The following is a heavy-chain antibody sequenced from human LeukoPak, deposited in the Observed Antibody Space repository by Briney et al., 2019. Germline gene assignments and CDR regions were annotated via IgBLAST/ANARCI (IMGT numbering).Heavy chain of an antibody. Sequence: GESLKISCKGSGYSFTSYWMGWVLQMPGKGLEWMEIIYPGDSDTRYSPSFQGQVTISADKSISTAYLQWSSLKASDTAMYYCARSVVEMAPTAGFDYWGQGTLVTVSS. CDR3: ARSVVEMAPTAGFDY. D-gene: IGHD5-24*01. V-gene: IGHV5-51*01. J-gene: IGHJ4*02. CDR1: GYSFTSYW. CDR2: IYPGDSDT.